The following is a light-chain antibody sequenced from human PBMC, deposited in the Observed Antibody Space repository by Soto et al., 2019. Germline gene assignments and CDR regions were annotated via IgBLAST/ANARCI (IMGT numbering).Light chain of an antibody. CDR3: CSYTSSSTKV. CDR2: DVS. CDR1: SSDVGGYNY. Sequence: QSALTQPASVSGSPGQSITISCTGTSSDVGGYNYVSWYQQHPGKAPKLMIYDVSNRPSGVSNRFSGSKSGNTAFLTISGLQAEDEADYYCCSYTSSSTKVFGTGTKVTVL. V-gene: IGLV2-14*01. J-gene: IGLJ1*01.